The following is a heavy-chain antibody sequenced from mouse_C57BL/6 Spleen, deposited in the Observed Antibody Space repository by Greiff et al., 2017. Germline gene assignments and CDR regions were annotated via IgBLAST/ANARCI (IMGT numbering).Heavy chain of an antibody. D-gene: IGHD1-1*01. CDR1: GFNIKDDY. V-gene: IGHV14-4*01. CDR2: IDPENGDT. CDR3: TVYYYGSSHGGAMDY. Sequence: EVQLQESGAELVRPGASVKLSCTASGFNIKDDYMHWVKQRPEQGLEWIGWIDPENGDTEYASKFQGQATITADTSSNTAYLQLSSLTSEDTAVYYVTVYYYGSSHGGAMDYWGQGTSVTVSS. J-gene: IGHJ4*01.